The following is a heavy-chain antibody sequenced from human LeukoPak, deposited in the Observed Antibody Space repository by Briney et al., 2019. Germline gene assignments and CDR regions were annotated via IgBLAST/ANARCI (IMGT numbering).Heavy chain of an antibody. V-gene: IGHV4-30-4*01. J-gene: IGHJ4*02. CDR1: GGSISSGAYY. CDR3: ARFMVRGVRNPAYFDY. CDR2: IYYSGST. Sequence: SQTLSLTCTVSGGSISSGAYYWSWIRQPPGKGLEWIGYIYYSGSTYYNPSLKSRVTISVDTSKNQFSLKLSSVTAADTAVYYCARFMVRGVRNPAYFDYWGQGTLVTVSS. D-gene: IGHD3-10*01.